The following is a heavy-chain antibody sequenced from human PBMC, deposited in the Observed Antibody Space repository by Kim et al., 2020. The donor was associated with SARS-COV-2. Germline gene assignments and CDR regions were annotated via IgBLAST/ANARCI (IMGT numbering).Heavy chain of an antibody. CDR2: INAGNGNT. J-gene: IGHJ1*01. V-gene: IGHV1-3*01. CDR3: ARDPYYYDSSGYYPEYFQH. D-gene: IGHD3-22*01. Sequence: ASVKVSCKASGYTFTSYAMHWVRQAPGQRLEWMGWINAGNGNTKYSQKFQGRVTITRDTSASTAYMELSSLRSEDPAVYYCARDPYYYDSSGYYPEYFQHWGQGTLVTVSS. CDR1: GYTFTSYA.